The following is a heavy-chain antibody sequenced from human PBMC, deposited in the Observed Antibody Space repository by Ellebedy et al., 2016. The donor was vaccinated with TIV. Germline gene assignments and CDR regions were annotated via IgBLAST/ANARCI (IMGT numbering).Heavy chain of an antibody. Sequence: MPSETLSLTCGVYGGPFSGYYWSWNRQPPGKGLEWPGEINHSGSTNYNPSVKSRITMSVDTHREQFSLTLSSVTAADTAIYFCAGAYLGDPPWIDPWGQGIPVIVSS. CDR3: AGAYLGDPPWIDP. J-gene: IGHJ5*02. D-gene: IGHD3-16*01. CDR2: INHSGST. CDR1: GGPFSGYY. V-gene: IGHV4-34*10.